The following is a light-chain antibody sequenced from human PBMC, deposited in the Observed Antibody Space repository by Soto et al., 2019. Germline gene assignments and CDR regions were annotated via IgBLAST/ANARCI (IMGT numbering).Light chain of an antibody. CDR2: GAS. CDR3: QHYYDWPPLT. CDR1: QSVSSN. Sequence: EIEMTQSPATLSVSPGERATLSCRASQSVSSNLAWYQQKPGQTPRLLVYGASTRATGVPVRFSGSGSGTEFNLTISSLQSEDSAVYYCQHYYDWPPLTFGGGTKVEIK. V-gene: IGKV3-15*01. J-gene: IGKJ4*01.